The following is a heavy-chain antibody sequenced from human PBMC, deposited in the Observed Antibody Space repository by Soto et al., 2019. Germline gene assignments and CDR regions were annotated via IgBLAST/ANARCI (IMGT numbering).Heavy chain of an antibody. Sequence: QVQLQQWGAGLLKPSENLSLTCAVYGGSFSGYYWTWIRQSPEKGLEWLGEVNHSGTTYYNPSLNTRSTISVHTPKKQVSHKMSSGTATGTVVYYCARARGYCISINSNAYRLLRFDSLCQGTLVTVSS. CDR2: VNHSGTT. V-gene: IGHV4-34*01. J-gene: IGHJ4*02. D-gene: IGHD2-2*01. CDR1: GGSFSGYY. CDR3: ARARGYCISINSNAYRLLRFDS.